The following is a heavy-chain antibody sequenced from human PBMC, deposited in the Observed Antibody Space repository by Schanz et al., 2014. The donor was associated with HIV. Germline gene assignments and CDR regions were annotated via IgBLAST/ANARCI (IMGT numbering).Heavy chain of an antibody. V-gene: IGHV3-30*18. CDR3: VKGERIGYRIEVTGPTFDY. D-gene: IGHD3-22*01. J-gene: IGHJ4*02. Sequence: QVQLVESGGGVVQPGRSLRLSCAASGFTFNNYGIHWVRQAPGKGLEWMGVISYDGRNKYYADSVKGRFTISRDNSKNTLSLQMKSLRAEDTAVYYCVKGERIGYRIEVTGPTFDYWGQGTLVTVSS. CDR2: ISYDGRNK. CDR1: GFTFNNYG.